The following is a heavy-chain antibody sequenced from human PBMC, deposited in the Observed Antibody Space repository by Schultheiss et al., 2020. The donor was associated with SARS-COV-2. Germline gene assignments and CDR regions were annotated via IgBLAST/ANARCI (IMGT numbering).Heavy chain of an antibody. CDR2: IYYSGST. CDR3: ARGPWLYDSSGSLDY. D-gene: IGHD3-22*01. CDR1: GGSFSGYY. V-gene: IGHV4-34*09. Sequence: SETLSFTCAVYGGSFSGYYWSWIRQPPGKGLEWIGYIYYSGSTYYNPSLKSRVTISVDTSKNQFSLKLSSVTAADTAVYYCARGPWLYDSSGSLDYWGQGTLVTVSS. J-gene: IGHJ4*02.